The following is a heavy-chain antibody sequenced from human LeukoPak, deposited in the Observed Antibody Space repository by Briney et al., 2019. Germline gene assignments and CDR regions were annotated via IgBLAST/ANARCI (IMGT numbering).Heavy chain of an antibody. CDR2: LSGSGDST. J-gene: IGHJ4*02. V-gene: IGHV3-23*01. CDR1: GFTFSSYG. CDR3: AKDSAKKYDDY. D-gene: IGHD2/OR15-2a*01. Sequence: GGTLRLSCAASGFTFSSYGMSWVRQAPGKGLEWVSSLSGSGDSTYYADSVKGRFTISRDNSKNTLYLQMNSLRAEDTAVYYCAKDSAKKYDDYWGQGTLVTVSS.